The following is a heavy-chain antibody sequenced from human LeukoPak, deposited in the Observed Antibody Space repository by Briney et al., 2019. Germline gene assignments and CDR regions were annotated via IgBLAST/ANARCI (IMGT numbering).Heavy chain of an antibody. J-gene: IGHJ4*02. CDR2: IRFDGSEK. CDR3: AKDLFNSSSWYAEGADY. V-gene: IGHV3-30*02. D-gene: IGHD2/OR15-2a*01. CDR1: GFMFSHYG. Sequence: GGSLRLSCEASGFMFSHYGIHWVRQAPGKGLEWVAFIRFDGSEKYYGDSVKGRFTISRDNSKNALYLQMNSLRTEDTAVYYCAKDLFNSSSWYAEGADYWGQGTLVTVSS.